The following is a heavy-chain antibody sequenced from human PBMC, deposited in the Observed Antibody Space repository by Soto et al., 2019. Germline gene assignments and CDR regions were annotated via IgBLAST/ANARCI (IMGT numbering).Heavy chain of an antibody. CDR3: AKDRGPCSGNKCSSLYYYYGMDV. V-gene: IGHV3-9*01. CDR2: VSWNSEIV. CDR1: GFTFSSYA. J-gene: IGHJ6*02. D-gene: IGHD2-15*01. Sequence: GGSLRLSCAASGFTFSSYAMSWVRQAPGKCLEWVSGVSWNSEIVGYADSVKGRFTISRDDAKNSLYLEMNSLRTEDTALYYCAKDRGPCSGNKCSSLYYYYGMDVWGQGTTVTVSS.